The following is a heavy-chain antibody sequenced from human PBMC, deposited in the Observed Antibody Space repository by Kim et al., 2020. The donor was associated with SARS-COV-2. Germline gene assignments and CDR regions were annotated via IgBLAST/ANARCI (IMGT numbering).Heavy chain of an antibody. CDR2: ISSSGSTI. J-gene: IGHJ6*02. D-gene: IGHD5-12*01. V-gene: IGHV3-48*03. CDR3: AREVATTPSYGMDV. CDR1: GFTFSSYE. Sequence: GGSLRLSCAASGFTFSSYEMNWVRQAPGKGLEWVSYISSSGSTIYYADSVKGRFTISRDNAKKSLYLQMNSLRAEDTAVYYCAREVATTPSYGMDVWGQGTTVTVSS.